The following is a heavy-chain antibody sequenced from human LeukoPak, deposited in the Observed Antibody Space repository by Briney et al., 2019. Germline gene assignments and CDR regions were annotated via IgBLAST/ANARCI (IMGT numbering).Heavy chain of an antibody. CDR3: ARASRRGDAFDI. Sequence: GGSLRLSCAASGFTFSDYYMTWVRQAPGKGLEWVSVISSGGSPYYPGSLRGRFTISRDTSKNTVYLHMNSLRVEDTAVYYCARASRRGDAFDIWGQGTTVTVSS. D-gene: IGHD1-1*01. V-gene: IGHV3-53*01. CDR2: ISSGGSP. J-gene: IGHJ3*02. CDR1: GFTFSDYY.